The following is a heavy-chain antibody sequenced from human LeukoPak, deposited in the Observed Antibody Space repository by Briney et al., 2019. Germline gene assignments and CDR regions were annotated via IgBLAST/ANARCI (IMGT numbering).Heavy chain of an antibody. CDR1: GFTFRSYW. CDR3: ARRFDL. CDR2: IKQDGSEK. Sequence: GGSLRLSCAASGFTFRSYWMSWVRQAPGKGLEWVANIKQDGSEKYYVDSVKGRFTISRDNAKNSLFLQMNSLRADDTALYYCARRFDLWGRGTLVTVSS. J-gene: IGHJ2*01. V-gene: IGHV3-7*04.